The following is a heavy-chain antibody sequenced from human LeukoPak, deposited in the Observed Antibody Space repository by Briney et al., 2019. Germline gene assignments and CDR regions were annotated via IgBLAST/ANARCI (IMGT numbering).Heavy chain of an antibody. D-gene: IGHD2-15*01. CDR1: GFTFSSYA. J-gene: IGHJ6*02. V-gene: IGHV3-23*01. CDR2: INAGGGAT. Sequence: PGGSLRLSCAASGFTFSSYAMGWVRQAPGKGLEWVSSINAGGGATYYADSVKGRFTISRDNSKNTLHLQLNSLRAEDTALYYCAKSCGGTCYYYGMDVWGQGTTVTVSS. CDR3: AKSCGGTCYYYGMDV.